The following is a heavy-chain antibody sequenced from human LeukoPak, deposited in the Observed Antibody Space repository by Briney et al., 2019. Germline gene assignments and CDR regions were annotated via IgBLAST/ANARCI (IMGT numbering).Heavy chain of an antibody. D-gene: IGHD5-18*01. CDR3: ARDLGYSYGGDY. J-gene: IGHJ4*02. V-gene: IGHV3-33*08. CDR1: GFTFSDYY. Sequence: GGSLRLSCAASGFTFSDYYMSWIRQAPGKGLEWVAVIWFDETYKYYADSVKGRFTISRDNSKNTLYLQMNSLRAEDTAVYYCARDLGYSYGGDYWGQGTLVTVSS. CDR2: IWFDETYK.